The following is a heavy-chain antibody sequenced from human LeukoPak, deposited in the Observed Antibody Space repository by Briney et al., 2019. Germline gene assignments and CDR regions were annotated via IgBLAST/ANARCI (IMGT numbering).Heavy chain of an antibody. D-gene: IGHD1-1*01. CDR2: ISGSGGTT. CDR3: AKGKLHYMDV. Sequence: PGGSLRLSCAASGFSFSTSSMSWVRQTPGKGLEWVSVISGSGGTTNHADSVKGRFTISRDNSKNTLYLQMNSLRAEDTAVYYCAKGKLHYMDVWGKGTTVTVSS. V-gene: IGHV3-23*01. J-gene: IGHJ6*03. CDR1: GFSFSTSS.